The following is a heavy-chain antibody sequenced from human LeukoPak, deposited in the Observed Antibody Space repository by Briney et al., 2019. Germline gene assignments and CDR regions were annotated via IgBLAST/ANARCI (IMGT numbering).Heavy chain of an antibody. D-gene: IGHD2/OR15-2a*01. J-gene: IGHJ4*02. CDR2: IYYSGST. V-gene: IGHV4-31*03. Sequence: SETLSLTCTVSGGSISSGGYYWSWIRQHPGKGLEWIGYIYYSGSTYYNPSLKSRVTISVDTSKNQFSLKLSSVTAADTAVYYCARGGPLVKSLDYWGQGTLVTVSS. CDR1: GGSISSGGYY. CDR3: ARGGPLVKSLDY.